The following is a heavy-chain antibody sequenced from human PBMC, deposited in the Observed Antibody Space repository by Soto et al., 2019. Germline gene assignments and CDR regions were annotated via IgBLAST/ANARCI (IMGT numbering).Heavy chain of an antibody. CDR2: INHGVST. V-gene: IGHV4-34*01. D-gene: IGHD2-15*01. CDR1: GGSFSGYY. Sequence: QVQLQQWGAGLLKPSETLSLTCVVSGGSFSGYYWTWIRQSPGKGLEWIGEINHGVSTSYNPSLKSRVNISADTSKTQFSLRLTSVTAADTAVYYCARGFTCSGGSRYSDNWFDPWGQGTPVTVSS. J-gene: IGHJ5*02. CDR3: ARGFTCSGGSRYSDNWFDP.